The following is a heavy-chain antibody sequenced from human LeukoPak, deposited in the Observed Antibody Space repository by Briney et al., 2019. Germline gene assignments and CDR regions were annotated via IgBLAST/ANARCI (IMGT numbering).Heavy chain of an antibody. J-gene: IGHJ4*02. Sequence: QPGRSLRLSCAASGFTFSSYGMHWVRQAPGKGLEWVAVISYDGSNKYYADSVKGRFTISRDNSKNTLYLQMNSLRAEDTAMYHCARAGGSYFDYWGQGTLVTVSS. D-gene: IGHD3-16*01. CDR2: ISYDGSNK. V-gene: IGHV3-30*19. CDR1: GFTFSSYG. CDR3: ARAGGSYFDY.